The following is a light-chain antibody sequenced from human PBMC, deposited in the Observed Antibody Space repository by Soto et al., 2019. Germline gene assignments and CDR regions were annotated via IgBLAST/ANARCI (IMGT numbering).Light chain of an antibody. CDR3: QQLNSSPQT. CDR2: GAS. J-gene: IGKJ2*01. Sequence: EIVSTQSPGTLSLSPGERATLSCRASQSVSSDYLAWYQQKPGQAPRLLIYGASGRATGIPDRFSGSGSGTDFTLTISRLEPEDFAVYYCQQLNSSPQTFGQGTKLEIK. V-gene: IGKV3-20*01. CDR1: QSVSSDY.